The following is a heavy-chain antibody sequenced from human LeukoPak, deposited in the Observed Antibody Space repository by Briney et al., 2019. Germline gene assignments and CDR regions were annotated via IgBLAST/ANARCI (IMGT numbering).Heavy chain of an antibody. CDR1: GFTFSIYS. J-gene: IGHJ4*02. CDR2: IWSDGSYK. Sequence: GGSLRLSCAASGFTFSIYSMNWVRQAPGKGLEWVAVIWSDGSYKYYADSVKGRFTISRDDSKNTLYLQMNSLRAEDTAVYYCARDFSLQLFDYWGQGTLVTVFS. V-gene: IGHV3-33*08. D-gene: IGHD5-24*01. CDR3: ARDFSLQLFDY.